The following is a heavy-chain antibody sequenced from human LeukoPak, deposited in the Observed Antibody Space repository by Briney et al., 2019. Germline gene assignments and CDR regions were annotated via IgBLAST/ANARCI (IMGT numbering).Heavy chain of an antibody. CDR3: AFSSYSSNSLDY. D-gene: IGHD2-2*01. CDR1: GYTLTSYY. Sequence: ASVKVSCKGSGYTLTSYYIHWVRQAPGQGLEWMGWINPNSGGTNYAQKFQGWVIMTRDTSISTAYMELSRLRSDDTAVYYCAFSSYSSNSLDYWGQGTLVTVPS. CDR2: INPNSGGT. V-gene: IGHV1-2*04. J-gene: IGHJ4*02.